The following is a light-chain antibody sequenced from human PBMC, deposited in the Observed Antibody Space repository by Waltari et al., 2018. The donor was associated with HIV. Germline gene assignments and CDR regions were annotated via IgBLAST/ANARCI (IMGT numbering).Light chain of an antibody. CDR3: QQYNNWRPYT. CDR1: QSVSSN. Sequence: EIVMTQSPATLSVSPGERATLSCRASQSVSSNLAWYQQKPGQAPRLIYGASTRATGIPARFSGSGSGTEFTLTISSLQSEDFAVYYCQQYNNWRPYTFGQGTKLEIK. CDR2: GAS. V-gene: IGKV3-15*01. J-gene: IGKJ2*01.